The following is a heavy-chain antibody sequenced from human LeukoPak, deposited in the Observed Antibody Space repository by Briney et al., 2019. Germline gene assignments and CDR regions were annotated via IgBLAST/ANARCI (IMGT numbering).Heavy chain of an antibody. CDR2: ISYDGSNK. CDR3: AKAAYSSSSFDY. Sequence: GRSLRLSCAASGFTFSSYGMHWVRQAPGKGLEWVAVISYDGSNKYYADSVKGRFTISRDNSKNTLYLQMNSLRAEDTAVYYCAKAAYSSSSFDYWGQGTLVTVSS. J-gene: IGHJ4*02. V-gene: IGHV3-30*18. CDR1: GFTFSSYG. D-gene: IGHD6-6*01.